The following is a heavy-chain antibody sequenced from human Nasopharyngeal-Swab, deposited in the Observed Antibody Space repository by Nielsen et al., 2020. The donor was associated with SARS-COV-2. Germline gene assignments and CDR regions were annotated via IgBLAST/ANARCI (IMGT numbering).Heavy chain of an antibody. D-gene: IGHD3-10*01. V-gene: IGHV3-9*01. CDR2: ISWNSGSI. J-gene: IGHJ4*02. Sequence: SLKISCAASGFTFDDYAMHWVRQAPGKGLEWVSGISWNSGSIGYADSVKGRFTISRDNAENSLYLQMNSLRAEDTALYYCAKLPDYYGSGNDYWGQGTLVTVSS. CDR1: GFTFDDYA. CDR3: AKLPDYYGSGNDY.